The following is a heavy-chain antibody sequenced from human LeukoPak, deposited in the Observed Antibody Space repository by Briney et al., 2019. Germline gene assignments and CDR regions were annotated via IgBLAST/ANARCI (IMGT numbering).Heavy chain of an antibody. CDR2: IYHSGIS. Sequence: PSQTLSLTCTVSGDSINSGAYGWSWIRQPPGKGLEWIGDIYHSGISSYSPSLESRVTISVDSSKNHFSLRLTSVTAADTAVYFCARDLRGCDSATCYRWFDPWGQGTLVIVSS. J-gene: IGHJ5*02. CDR3: ARDLRGCDSATCYRWFDP. CDR1: GDSINSGAYG. D-gene: IGHD2-2*01. V-gene: IGHV4-30-2*01.